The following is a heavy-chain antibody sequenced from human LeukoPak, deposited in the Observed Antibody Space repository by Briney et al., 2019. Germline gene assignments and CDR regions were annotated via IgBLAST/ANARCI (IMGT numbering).Heavy chain of an antibody. V-gene: IGHV1-18*04. Sequence: ASVKVSCKASGYTFTSYYMHWVRQAPGQGLEWMGWISAYNGNTNYAQKFQGRVTMTTDTSTSTAYMELRSLRSDDTAVYYCARDRAGTTSWFDPWGQGTLVTVSS. CDR3: ARDRAGTTSWFDP. CDR2: ISAYNGNT. J-gene: IGHJ5*02. CDR1: GYTFTSYY. D-gene: IGHD1-1*01.